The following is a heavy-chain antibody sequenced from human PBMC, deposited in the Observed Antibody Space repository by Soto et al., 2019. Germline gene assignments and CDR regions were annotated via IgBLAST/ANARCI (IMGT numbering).Heavy chain of an antibody. V-gene: IGHV4-30-4*01. CDR3: ARGRYCLTGRCFPNWFDS. D-gene: IGHD2-15*01. CDR1: GDSISTVDYF. J-gene: IGHJ5*01. Sequence: SETLSLTCSVSGDSISTVDYFWAWIRQPPGQALEYIGYVYRSTTTYYNPSFESRVAISLDTSKSQFSLTVTSVTAADTAVYFCARGRYCLTGRCFPNWFDSWGQGTLVTVSS. CDR2: VYRSTTT.